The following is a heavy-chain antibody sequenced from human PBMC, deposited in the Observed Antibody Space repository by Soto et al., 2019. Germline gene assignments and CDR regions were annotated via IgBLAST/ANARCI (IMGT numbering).Heavy chain of an antibody. CDR2: ISGSGGST. D-gene: IGHD3-22*01. J-gene: IGHJ4*02. Sequence: GGSLRLSCAASGFIFSSYAMSWVRQAPGKGLEWVSAISGSGGSTYYADSVKGRFTISRDNSKNTLYLQMIRLRAEDTAVYYCAKASSYDSSAYEGYFDYWGQGTLVTVSS. CDR3: AKASSYDSSAYEGYFDY. V-gene: IGHV3-23*01. CDR1: GFIFSSYA.